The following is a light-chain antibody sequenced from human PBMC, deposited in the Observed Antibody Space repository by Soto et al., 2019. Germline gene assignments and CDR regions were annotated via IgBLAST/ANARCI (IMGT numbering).Light chain of an antibody. CDR3: SSYTTSSNYV. V-gene: IGLV2-14*01. CDR2: EVT. J-gene: IGLJ1*01. Sequence: QSVLTQPASVSGSPGQSITISCSGSSSDVGNGYDSVSWYQQHPGKAPKLIIYEVTNRPSGVSSRFSGSKSGNTASLTISGLQAEDEADYYCSSYTTSSNYVFGSGTKVTVL. CDR1: SSDVGNGYDS.